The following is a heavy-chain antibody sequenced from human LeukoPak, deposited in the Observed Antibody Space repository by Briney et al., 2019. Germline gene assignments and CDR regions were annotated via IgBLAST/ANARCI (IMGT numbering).Heavy chain of an antibody. J-gene: IGHJ4*02. CDR1: GVSTSTVVYY. CDR3: ARAEESTYYDILTGCLFDY. V-gene: IGHV4-30-4*01. Sequence: SQTLSLTCTLSGVSTSTVVYYWSWSRQPPEKSLEWIGYIYYRGSTYYKPSLKSRVTISVDKSKNQFSLKLSSVTAADTAVYYCARAEESTYYDILTGCLFDYWGQGTLVTVSS. CDR2: IYYRGST. D-gene: IGHD3-9*01.